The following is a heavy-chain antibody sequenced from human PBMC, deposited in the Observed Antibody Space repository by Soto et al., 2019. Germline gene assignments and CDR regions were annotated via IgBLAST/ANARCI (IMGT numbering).Heavy chain of an antibody. Sequence: QMQLVQSGAEVKKTGSSVKVSCKASGYTFTYRYLHWVRQAPGHALEWMGWITPFNGNTNYAQKFQDRVTITRDRSMSTAYMELSSLRSEDTAMYYCASPRNYYGSGSSSLDYWGQGTLVTVSS. CDR1: GYTFTYRY. CDR3: ASPRNYYGSGSSSLDY. V-gene: IGHV1-45*02. CDR2: ITPFNGNT. J-gene: IGHJ4*02. D-gene: IGHD3-10*01.